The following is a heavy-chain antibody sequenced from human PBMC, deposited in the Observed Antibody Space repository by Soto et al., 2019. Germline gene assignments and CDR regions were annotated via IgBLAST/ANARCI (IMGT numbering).Heavy chain of an antibody. CDR1: GGSIGSYF. J-gene: IGHJ3*02. D-gene: IGHD4-17*01. CDR2: IYYSGNT. V-gene: IGHV4-59*01. CDR3: ARGRGEDSAEASDALDI. Sequence: QVQLLESGPGLVKPSETLSLTCTVSGGSIGSYFWNWIRQPPGSGLEWIGYIYYSGNTNYNPSLKSRVALSVYTPKRQLSLKLCSVTAADTAISYCARGRGEDSAEASDALDIWGQGTVVTVSS.